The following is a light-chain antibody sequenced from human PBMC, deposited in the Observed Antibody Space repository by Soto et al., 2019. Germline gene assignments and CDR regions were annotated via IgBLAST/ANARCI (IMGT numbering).Light chain of an antibody. V-gene: IGKV4-1*01. CDR3: QQYYSTPYT. J-gene: IGKJ2*01. Sequence: DIVMTQSPDSLAVSLGERATINCKSSQSVLYSSNNKNYLAWYQQKPGQPPKLLIYWASTRESGVPDRFSGSGSGTDFTLTISSPQAEDVSVYYCQQYYSTPYTFGQGTMLEIK. CDR1: QSVLYSSNNKNY. CDR2: WAS.